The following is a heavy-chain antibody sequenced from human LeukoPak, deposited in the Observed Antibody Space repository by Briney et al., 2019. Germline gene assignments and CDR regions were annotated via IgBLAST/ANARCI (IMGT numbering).Heavy chain of an antibody. Sequence: ASVKVSCKASGYTFIDYYLHWVRQAPGQGPEWMGWINPDSGTTDYAQIFQGRVTMTRDTSISIAYVELSSLRSDDTAVYHCARVRAPSFTQGGFDYWGQGTLVTVSS. V-gene: IGHV1-2*02. CDR1: GYTFIDYY. CDR2: INPDSGTT. D-gene: IGHD3-16*01. J-gene: IGHJ4*02. CDR3: ARVRAPSFTQGGFDY.